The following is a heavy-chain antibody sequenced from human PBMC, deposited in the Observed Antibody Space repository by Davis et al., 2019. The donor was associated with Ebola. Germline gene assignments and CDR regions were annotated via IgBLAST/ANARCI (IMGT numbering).Heavy chain of an antibody. D-gene: IGHD1-1*01. CDR1: GYTFTSYG. V-gene: IGHV1-18*04. Sequence: AASVKVSCKASGYTFTSYGITWVRQAPGQGLEWMGWINPHNGNTNYAQNVQGRVTMTTDTSTSTAYMEVVILRSDDTAVYYCARAQFPTTSDHWGQGTLVTVSS. CDR2: INPHNGNT. J-gene: IGHJ4*02. CDR3: ARAQFPTTSDH.